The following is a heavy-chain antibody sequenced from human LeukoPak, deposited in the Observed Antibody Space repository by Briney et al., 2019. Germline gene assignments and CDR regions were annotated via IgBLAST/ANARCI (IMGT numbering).Heavy chain of an antibody. J-gene: IGHJ4*02. D-gene: IGHD3-10*01. Sequence: GGSLRLSCAASGFTFSSYXMTWVRQAPGKGLQXXXXISVSGGSTYYADSVKGRFTISRDSSKSTLYLQMDSLRDEDTAVYYCAKYGSGSYYNGLYWGQGTLVTVSS. CDR2: ISVSGGST. V-gene: IGHV3-23*01. CDR3: AKYGSGSYYNGLY. CDR1: GFTFSSYX.